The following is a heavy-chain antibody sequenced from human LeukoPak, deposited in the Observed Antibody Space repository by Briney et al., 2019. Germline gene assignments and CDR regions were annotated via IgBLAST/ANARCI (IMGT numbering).Heavy chain of an antibody. D-gene: IGHD5-18*01. CDR3: AKDQRGYSYGHDFDY. V-gene: IGHV3-30*02. CDR2: IRYDGSNK. J-gene: IGHJ4*02. Sequence: PGGSLRLSCAASGFTFSSYGMHWVRQAPGKGLEWVAFIRYDGSNKYYADSVKGRFTISRDNSKNMLYLQMNSLRAEDTAVYYCAKDQRGYSYGHDFDYWGQGTLVTVSS. CDR1: GFTFSSYG.